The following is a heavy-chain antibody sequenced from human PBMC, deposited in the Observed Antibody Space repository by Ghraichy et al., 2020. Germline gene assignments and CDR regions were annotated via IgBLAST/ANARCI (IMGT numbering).Heavy chain of an antibody. CDR2: ISSSSSYI. D-gene: IGHD6-13*01. CDR3: ASGEQQPANFDY. Sequence: GGSLRLSCAASGFTFSSYSMNWVRQAPGKGLEWVSSISSSSSYIYYADSVKGRFTISRDNAKNSLYLQMNSLRAEDTAVYYCASGEQQPANFDYWGQGTLVTVSS. J-gene: IGHJ4*02. V-gene: IGHV3-21*01. CDR1: GFTFSSYS.